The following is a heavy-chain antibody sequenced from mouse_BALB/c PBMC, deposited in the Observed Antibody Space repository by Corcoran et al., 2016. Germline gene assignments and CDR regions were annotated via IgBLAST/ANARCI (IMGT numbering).Heavy chain of an antibody. D-gene: IGHD4-1*01. CDR3: ANWDWYFDV. J-gene: IGHJ1*01. V-gene: IGHV14-3*02. Sequence: EVQLQQSGAELVKRGASVKLSCTASGFNITDTYMHWVMQRPEQGLEWIGRLDPANGNTKYDPKFQGKATITADTSSNTAYLQLSSLTSEDTAVYYCANWDWYFDVWGAGTTVTVSS. CDR2: LDPANGNT. CDR1: GFNITDTY.